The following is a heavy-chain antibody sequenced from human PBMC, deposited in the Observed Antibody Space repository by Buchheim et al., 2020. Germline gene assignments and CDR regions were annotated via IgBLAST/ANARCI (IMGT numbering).Heavy chain of an antibody. D-gene: IGHD3-10*01. V-gene: IGHV4-30-2*06. CDR3: ATMTAGNWFDP. Sequence: QLQLQESGSGLVRPSQTLSLTCTVSGGSITSGTSSWSWIRQSPGKGLEWIGYIFHSGSTYSDPSLKSRVTISLDRSKNQFSLKLSSVTAADTAVYYCATMTAGNWFDPWGQG. CDR1: GGSITSGTSS. CDR2: IFHSGST. J-gene: IGHJ5*02.